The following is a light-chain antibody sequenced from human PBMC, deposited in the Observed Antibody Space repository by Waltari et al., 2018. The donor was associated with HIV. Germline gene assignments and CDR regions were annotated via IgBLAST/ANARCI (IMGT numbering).Light chain of an antibody. Sequence: SCVLTQPRAVAVAPGQTARSTCGANNIRSKQVHWCQQKPGQAPVLVVYDDSDRPSWSPDRCSCVNSGNTATMTITRVEAGDEDDDYCQVWDSSSHHSWVFGGGTKLTVL. J-gene: IGLJ3*02. CDR1: NIRSKQ. V-gene: IGLV3-21*02. CDR3: QVWDSSSHHSWV. CDR2: DDS.